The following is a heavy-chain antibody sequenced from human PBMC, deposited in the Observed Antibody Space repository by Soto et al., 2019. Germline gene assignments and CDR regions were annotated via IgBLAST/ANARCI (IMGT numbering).Heavy chain of an antibody. CDR2: IYYSGST. D-gene: IGHD6-13*01. CDR1: GGSISSGGYY. J-gene: IGHJ5*02. CDR3: ARDRQAQQLPLRWDWFDP. V-gene: IGHV4-31*03. Sequence: SETLSLTCTVSGGSISSGGYYWSWIRQHPGKGLEWIGYIYYSGSTYYNPSLKSRVTISVDTSKNQFSLKLSSVTAAETAVYYWARDRQAQQLPLRWDWFDPWGQGTLVTVSS.